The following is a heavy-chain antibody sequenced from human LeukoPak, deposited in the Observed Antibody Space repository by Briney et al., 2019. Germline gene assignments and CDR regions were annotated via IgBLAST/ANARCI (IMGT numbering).Heavy chain of an antibody. CDR2: IYYNGNT. D-gene: IGHD2-15*01. Sequence: PSETLSLTCTVSDGSISTFYWSWIRQPPGKGLEWIGYIYYNGNTKCNPSLKSRVTISVDTSRNQFSLKVTSVTAADTAVYYCARTTRYCSGGSCYGAVENFDYWGQGTLVSVSS. J-gene: IGHJ4*02. CDR1: DGSISTFY. V-gene: IGHV4-59*01. CDR3: ARTTRYCSGGSCYGAVENFDY.